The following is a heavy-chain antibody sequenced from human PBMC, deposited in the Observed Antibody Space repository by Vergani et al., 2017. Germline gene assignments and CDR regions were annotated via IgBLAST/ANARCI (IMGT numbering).Heavy chain of an antibody. CDR3: ARLPHNYYDFWSGYYTNYYYYYMDV. Sequence: QVQLQESGPGLVKPSETLSLTCTVSGGSISSYYWSWIRQPPGKGLEWIGYIYYSGSTNYNPSLKSRVTISVDTSKNQFSLKLGSVTAADTAVYYCARLPHNYYDFWSGYYTNYYYYYMDVWGKGTTVTVSS. D-gene: IGHD3-3*01. V-gene: IGHV4-59*01. J-gene: IGHJ6*03. CDR2: IYYSGST. CDR1: GGSISSYY.